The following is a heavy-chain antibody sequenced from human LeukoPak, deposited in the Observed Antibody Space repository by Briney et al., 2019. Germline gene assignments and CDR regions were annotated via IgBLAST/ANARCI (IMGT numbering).Heavy chain of an antibody. Sequence: PSETLSLTCTVSGGSIRSYYWNWIRQPPGKGLEWIGYIYYSGSTNYNPSHKSRVTISVDTSKNQFSLKLSSVTAADTAVYYCARRDGYYDYVWGSYRDYFDYWGQGTLVTVSS. D-gene: IGHD3-16*02. V-gene: IGHV4-59*12. J-gene: IGHJ4*02. CDR3: ARRDGYYDYVWGSYRDYFDY. CDR1: GGSIRSYY. CDR2: IYYSGST.